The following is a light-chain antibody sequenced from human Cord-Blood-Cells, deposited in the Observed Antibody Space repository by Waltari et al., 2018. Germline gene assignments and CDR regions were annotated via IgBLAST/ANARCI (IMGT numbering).Light chain of an antibody. CDR2: GNS. V-gene: IGLV1-40*01. J-gene: IGLJ1*01. Sequence: QSVLTQPPSVSGAPGQRVTISCTGSSSNIGAGYDVHWYQQLPGTAPKLLIYGNSNRPSGVPYRFSGSKSGTSASLAITGLQAEDEADYYCQSYDSSLSGSNYVFGTGTKVTVL. CDR3: QSYDSSLSGSNYV. CDR1: SSNIGAGYD.